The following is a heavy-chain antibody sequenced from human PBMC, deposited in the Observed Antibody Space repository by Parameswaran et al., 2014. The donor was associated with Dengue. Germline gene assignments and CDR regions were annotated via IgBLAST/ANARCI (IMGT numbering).Heavy chain of an antibody. D-gene: IGHD3-10*01. CDR3: ARGGGPADGSGSHYFWSGAPTRYGMDV. V-gene: IGHV4-31*02. Sequence: RWIRQPPGKGLEWIGYIYYSGSTYYNPSLKSRVIISVDTSKNQFSLKLNSVTAADTAVYYCARGGGPADGSGSHYFWSGAPTRYGMDVWGQGTTVTVSS. CDR2: IYYSGST. J-gene: IGHJ6*02.